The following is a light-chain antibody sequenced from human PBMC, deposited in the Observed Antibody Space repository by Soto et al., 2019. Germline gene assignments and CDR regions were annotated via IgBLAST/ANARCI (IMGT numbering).Light chain of an antibody. V-gene: IGKV3-20*01. J-gene: IGKJ4*01. CDR3: QQDGSSAPLT. Sequence: EVVLTQSPGTLSLSPGERATLSCSASQSVTSYLAWYQQKPGQPPRLLIYGASSSATGIPDRFSGSGSWTSFTLHIRRLEPEDFAVYYCQQDGSSAPLTCGGGTNVDIK. CDR2: GAS. CDR1: QSVTSY.